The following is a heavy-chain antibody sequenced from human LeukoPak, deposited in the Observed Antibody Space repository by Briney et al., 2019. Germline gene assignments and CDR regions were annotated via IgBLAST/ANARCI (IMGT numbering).Heavy chain of an antibody. J-gene: IGHJ4*02. CDR3: ARYYYDSSGYYYFDY. V-gene: IGHV4-39*01. CDR2: IYYSGST. CDR1: GGSIGSSSYY. Sequence: SETLSLTRTVSGGSIGSSSYYWGWIRQPPGKGLEWIGSIYYSGSTYYNPSLKSRVTISVDTSKNQFSLKLSSVTAADTAVYYCARYYYDSSGYYYFDYWGQGTLVTVSS. D-gene: IGHD3-22*01.